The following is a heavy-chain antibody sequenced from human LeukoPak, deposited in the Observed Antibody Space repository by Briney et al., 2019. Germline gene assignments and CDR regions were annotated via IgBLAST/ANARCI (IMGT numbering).Heavy chain of an antibody. D-gene: IGHD3-22*01. CDR1: GGSLSDYL. Sequence: PSETLSLPRTLSGGSLSDYLWTCIPASPEEGVECIGHIQKSVGTKYNPSRQSRVTISVDTAKNQFALKVTAVTAADTALYYCGRHGDRSSYYYYLDNWRQGSLVSVCS. CDR2: IQKSVGT. J-gene: IGHJ4*02. CDR3: GRHGDRSSYYYYLDN. V-gene: IGHV4-59*08.